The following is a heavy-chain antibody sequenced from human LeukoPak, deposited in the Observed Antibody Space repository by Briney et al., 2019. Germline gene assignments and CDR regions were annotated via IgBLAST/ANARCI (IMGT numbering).Heavy chain of an antibody. Sequence: GGSLRLSCAASGFTFSNAWMSWVRQAPGKGLEWVGRIKSKTDGGTTDYAAPVKGRFTISRDDSKNTLYLQMNSLKTEDTAVYYCARQGLATIGSSYDAFDIWGQGTMVTVSS. CDR1: GFTFSNAW. V-gene: IGHV3-15*01. D-gene: IGHD5-24*01. J-gene: IGHJ3*02. CDR3: ARQGLATIGSSYDAFDI. CDR2: IKSKTDGGTT.